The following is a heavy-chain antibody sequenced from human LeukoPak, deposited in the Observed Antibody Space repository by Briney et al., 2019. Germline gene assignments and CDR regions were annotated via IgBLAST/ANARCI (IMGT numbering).Heavy chain of an antibody. V-gene: IGHV4-61*02. Sequence: PSQTLSLTCTVSGGSISSGSYYWSWIRQPAGKGLKWIGRIYTSGSTNYNPSLKSRVTISVDTSKNQFSLKLSSVTAADTAAYYCARAEADDVAFDIWGQGTMVTVSS. CDR1: GGSISSGSYY. CDR3: ARAEADDVAFDI. J-gene: IGHJ3*02. CDR2: IYTSGST. D-gene: IGHD3-16*01.